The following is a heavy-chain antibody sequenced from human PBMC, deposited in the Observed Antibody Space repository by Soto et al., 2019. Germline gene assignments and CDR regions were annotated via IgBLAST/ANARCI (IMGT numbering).Heavy chain of an antibody. V-gene: IGHV5-10-1*01. Sequence: GESLKISCKASGYSFTSDWISWVRQTPGKGLEWMGRIDPSDSNTRYSPSFQGHVVISTDKSTTTAYVQWSSLKASDTATYYCARVKGFRIFDGMDVWGQGTTVTVSS. CDR1: GYSFTSDW. CDR3: ARVKGFRIFDGMDV. CDR2: IDPSDSNT. J-gene: IGHJ6*02. D-gene: IGHD2-15*01.